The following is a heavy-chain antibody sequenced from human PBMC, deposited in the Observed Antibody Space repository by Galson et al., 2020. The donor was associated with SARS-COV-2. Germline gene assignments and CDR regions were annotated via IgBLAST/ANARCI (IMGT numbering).Heavy chain of an antibody. CDR1: GFRFDDYG. Sequence: GGSLRLSCSASGFRFDDYGMSWVRQAPGKGLEWVSGINWNGGSTGYADSVKGRFTISRDNAKDSLYLQINSLSAEDTALYHCARGVPYYDYYMDVWGKGTTVIVSS. CDR3: ARGVPYYDYYMDV. V-gene: IGHV3-20*01. J-gene: IGHJ6*03. CDR2: INWNGGST.